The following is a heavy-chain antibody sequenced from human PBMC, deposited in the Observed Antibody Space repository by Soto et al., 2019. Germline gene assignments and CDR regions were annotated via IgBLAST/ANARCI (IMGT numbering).Heavy chain of an antibody. CDR2: IHYSGNT. CDR1: GDSIGTGGYY. D-gene: IGHD3-22*01. J-gene: IGHJ4*02. CDR3: ATNHDDISGRTPLLFDS. Sequence: QVQLQESGPGLVKPSQTLSLTCTVSGDSIGTGGYYWDWIRQHPGKGPEWIGYIHYSGNTYYNPSRKSRLTLSVDASKNQYSPRLRSVTAAGTAVYYCATNHDDISGRTPLLFDSWGQGTLVTVSS. V-gene: IGHV4-31*03.